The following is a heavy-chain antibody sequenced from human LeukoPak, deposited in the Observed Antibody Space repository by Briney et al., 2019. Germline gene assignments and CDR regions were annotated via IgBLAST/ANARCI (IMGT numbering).Heavy chain of an antibody. J-gene: IGHJ6*02. Sequence: PGGSLRLSCAASGFTLSSYSMNWVRQAPGKGLEWVSSISSSSSYIYYADSVKGRFTISRDNAKNSLYLQMNSLRAEDTAVYYCARGLYDSSGYFVSAYYYYGMDVWGQGTTVTVSS. D-gene: IGHD3-22*01. V-gene: IGHV3-21*01. CDR2: ISSSSSYI. CDR1: GFTLSSYS. CDR3: ARGLYDSSGYFVSAYYYYGMDV.